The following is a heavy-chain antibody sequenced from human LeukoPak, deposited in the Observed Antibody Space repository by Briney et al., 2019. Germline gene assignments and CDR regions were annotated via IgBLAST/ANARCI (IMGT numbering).Heavy chain of an antibody. CDR3: AKGWSYYVDS. CDR1: GFTFSSYA. V-gene: IGHV3-30*04. D-gene: IGHD3-10*01. Sequence: GGSLRLSCAASGFTFSSYAMHWVRQAPGKGLEWVAVISYDGSNKYYADSVKGRFTISRDNSKNTVYLQMNTLRGEDTAVYYCAKGWSYYVDSWGQGTLVTVSS. J-gene: IGHJ4*02. CDR2: ISYDGSNK.